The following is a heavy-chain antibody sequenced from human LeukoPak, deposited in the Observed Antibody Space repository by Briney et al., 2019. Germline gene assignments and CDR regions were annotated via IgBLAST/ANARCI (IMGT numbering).Heavy chain of an antibody. J-gene: IGHJ4*02. V-gene: IGHV3-21*01. CDR2: ISSSSSYI. Sequence: PGGSLRLSCAASGFTFSSYSMNWVRQAPGKGLEWVSSISSSSSYIYYADSVKGRFTISRDNAKNSLYLQMNSLRAEDTAVYYCARDSIPHDCPVDYWGQGTLVTVSS. D-gene: IGHD2-21*02. CDR3: ARDSIPHDCPVDY. CDR1: GFTFSSYS.